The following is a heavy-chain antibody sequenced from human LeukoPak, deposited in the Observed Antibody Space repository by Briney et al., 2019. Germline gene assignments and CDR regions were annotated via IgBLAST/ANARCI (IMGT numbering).Heavy chain of an antibody. CDR1: GYTFTGYY. CDR3: ASSGVNDYGDLIDY. J-gene: IGHJ4*02. CDR2: INPNSGGT. V-gene: IGHV1-2*02. Sequence: GASVKVSCKASGYTFTGYYMHWVRQAPGQGLEWMGWINPNSGGTNYAQKFQGRVTTTRDTSISTAYMELSRLRSDDTAVYYCASSGVNDYGDLIDYWGQGTLVTVSS. D-gene: IGHD4-17*01.